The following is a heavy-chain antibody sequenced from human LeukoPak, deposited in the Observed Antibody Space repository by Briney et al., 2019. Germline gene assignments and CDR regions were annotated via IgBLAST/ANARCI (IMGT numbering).Heavy chain of an antibody. D-gene: IGHD3-10*01. J-gene: IGHJ4*02. CDR2: ISYDGSNK. CDR1: GFTFSSYA. V-gene: IGHV3-30-3*01. CDR3: ARDDGRFGELS. Sequence: GGSLRLSCAASGFTFSSYAMHWVRQAPGKGLEWVAVISYDGSNKYYADSVKGRFTISRDNSKNTLYLQMNSLRAEDTAVYYCARDDGRFGELSWGQGTLVTVSS.